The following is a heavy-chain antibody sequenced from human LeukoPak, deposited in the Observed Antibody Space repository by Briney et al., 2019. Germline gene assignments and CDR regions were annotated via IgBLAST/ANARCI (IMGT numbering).Heavy chain of an antibody. J-gene: IGHJ4*02. CDR3: ASWGDTAMVPPWEDY. V-gene: IGHV3-21*01. CDR1: GFTFSSYS. Sequence: GGSLRLSCAASGFTFSSYSMNWVRQAPGKGLEWVSSISSSSSYIYYADSVKGRFTISRDNAKNSLYLQMNSLRAEDTAVYYCASWGDTAMVPPWEDYWGQGTLVTVSS. CDR2: ISSSSSYI. D-gene: IGHD5-18*01.